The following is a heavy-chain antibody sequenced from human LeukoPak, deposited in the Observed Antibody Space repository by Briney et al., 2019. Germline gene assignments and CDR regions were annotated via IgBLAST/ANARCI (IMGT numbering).Heavy chain of an antibody. J-gene: IGHJ4*02. CDR2: IKQDGSEK. CDR3: ARAKGYYYDSSGYYYGDY. Sequence: GGSLRLSCAASGFTFSSYWMSWVRQAPGKGLEWVANIKQDGSEKYYVDSVKGRFTISRDNAKNSLYLQINSLRAEDTAVYYCARAKGYYYDSSGYYYGDYWGQGTLVTVSS. D-gene: IGHD3-22*01. CDR1: GFTFSSYW. V-gene: IGHV3-7*01.